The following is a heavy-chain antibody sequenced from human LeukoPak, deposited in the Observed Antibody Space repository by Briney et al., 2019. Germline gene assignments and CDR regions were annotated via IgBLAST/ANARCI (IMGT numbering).Heavy chain of an antibody. CDR3: ARRYYDFWSGYYHYYYGMDV. V-gene: IGHV1-8*01. CDR2: MNPNSGNT. Sequence: ASVKVSCKASGYTFTSYDINWVRQATGQGLEWMGWMNPNSGNTGYAQKFQVRVTMTRNTSISTAYMELSSLRSEDTAVYYCARRYYDFWSGYYHYYYGMDVWGQGTTVTVSS. D-gene: IGHD3-3*01. CDR1: GYTFTSYD. J-gene: IGHJ6*02.